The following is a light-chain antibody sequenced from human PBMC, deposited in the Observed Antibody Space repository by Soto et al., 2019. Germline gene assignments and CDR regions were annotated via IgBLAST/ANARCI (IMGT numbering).Light chain of an antibody. CDR1: QGISNH. CDR2: AAS. V-gene: IGKV1-39*01. J-gene: IGKJ5*01. Sequence: DIQMTQSPSSLSAFVGDRVTLTCRASQGISNHLNWYQLRPGKAPTLLIYAASSLQTGVSSRFSGSGSGTDFTLTISSLEPEDFAIYYCQQSFSTPFTFGRGTRLEIK. CDR3: QQSFSTPFT.